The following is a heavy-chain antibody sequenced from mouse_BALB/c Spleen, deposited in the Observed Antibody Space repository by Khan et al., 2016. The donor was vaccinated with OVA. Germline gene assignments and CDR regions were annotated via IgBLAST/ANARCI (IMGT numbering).Heavy chain of an antibody. CDR1: GYSITTGYG. Sequence: EVQLVESGPGLVKPSQSLSLTCTVTGYSITTGYGWNWIRQFPGNKLEWMGYISYSGSTNYNPSLKSRISITRDTSKNQFFLQLNSVTTEDTATYYCARTARVNYWGQGTTVTVSA. CDR3: ARTARVNY. CDR2: ISYSGST. V-gene: IGHV3-2*02. J-gene: IGHJ2*01. D-gene: IGHD1-2*01.